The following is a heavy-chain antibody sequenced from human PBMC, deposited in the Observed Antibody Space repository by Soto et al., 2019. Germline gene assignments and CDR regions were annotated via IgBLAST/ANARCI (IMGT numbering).Heavy chain of an antibody. J-gene: IGHJ3*01. CDR3: ARNSGWYDKAAFDL. Sequence: EVQLVESGGGLIQPGGSLRLSCAVSGFTVSRSYMSWVRQAPGKGLEWVSGINSGGFTEYGDSVKGRFTFSRDNSKNTLHLQLNSLRAEDTAVYYCARNSGWYDKAAFDLWGQGTMVTVCS. D-gene: IGHD6-19*01. CDR2: INSGGFT. CDR1: GFTVSRSY. V-gene: IGHV3-53*01.